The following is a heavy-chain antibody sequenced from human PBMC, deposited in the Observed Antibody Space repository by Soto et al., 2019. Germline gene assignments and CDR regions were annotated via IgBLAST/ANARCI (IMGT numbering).Heavy chain of an antibody. J-gene: IGHJ4*02. Sequence: QVQLVESGGGVVQPGRSLRLSCAASGFTFSSYGMHWVRQAPGKGLEWVAVISYDGSNKYYADSVKGRLTISRDNSKNTLYLQMNSLRAEDTAVFYCAKDESGYPILGWGQGTLVTVSS. CDR1: GFTFSSYG. CDR3: AKDESGYPILG. D-gene: IGHD6-25*01. V-gene: IGHV3-30*18. CDR2: ISYDGSNK.